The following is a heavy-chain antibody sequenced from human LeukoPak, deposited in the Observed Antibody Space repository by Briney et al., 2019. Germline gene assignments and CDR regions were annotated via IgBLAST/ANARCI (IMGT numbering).Heavy chain of an antibody. CDR2: INSDGSIT. V-gene: IGHV3-74*01. J-gene: IGHJ4*02. Sequence: GGSLRLSRAASGFTLSSYWMHWVRQAPGKGLVWVSRINSDGSITSYADSVKGRFTISRDNAKNTLYLQMSSLRAEDTAVYYCACRRTFDYWGQGTLVTVSS. CDR1: GFTLSSYW. CDR3: ACRRTFDY.